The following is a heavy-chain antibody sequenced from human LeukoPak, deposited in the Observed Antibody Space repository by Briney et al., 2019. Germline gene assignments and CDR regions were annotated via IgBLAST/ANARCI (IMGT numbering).Heavy chain of an antibody. CDR2: TNHSGST. J-gene: IGHJ4*02. Sequence: PSETLSLTCAVYGGSFSGYYWSWIRQPPGKGLEWIGETNHSGSTNYNPSLKSRVTISVDTSKNQFSLKLSSVTAADTAVYYCARGDAYSGSFDYWGQGTLVTVSS. D-gene: IGHD1-26*01. V-gene: IGHV4-34*01. CDR1: GGSFSGYY. CDR3: ARGDAYSGSFDY.